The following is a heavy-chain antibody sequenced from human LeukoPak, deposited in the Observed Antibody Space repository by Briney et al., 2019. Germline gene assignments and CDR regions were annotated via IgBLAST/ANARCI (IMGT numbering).Heavy chain of an antibody. CDR1: GFTFCGYS. D-gene: IGHD3-3*01. CDR2: ISSSRSYI. V-gene: IGHV3-21*01. CDR3: ARVYSTIFGVVRNWFDP. Sequence: GGSLRVSSAASGFTFCGYSMNWVRQAPGKGLEWVSSISSSRSYIYYADSVKGRFTISRDNAKNSLYLQMNSLRAEDTAVYYCARVYSTIFGVVRNWFDPWGQGTLVTVSS. J-gene: IGHJ5*02.